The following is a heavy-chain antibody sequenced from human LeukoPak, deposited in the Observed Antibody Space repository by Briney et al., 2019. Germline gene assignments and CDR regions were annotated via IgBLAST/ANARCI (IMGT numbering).Heavy chain of an antibody. CDR3: ARVPRSNWNEY. J-gene: IGHJ4*02. D-gene: IGHD1-1*01. Sequence: SGGSLRLSCAASGFTFSSYEMNWVRQAPGKGLEWVSYISSSGSTMYYADSVKGRFTISRDNAKNSLYLQMNSLRAEDTAVYYCARVPRSNWNEYWGQGTLVTVSS. CDR1: GFTFSSYE. CDR2: ISSSGSTM. V-gene: IGHV3-48*03.